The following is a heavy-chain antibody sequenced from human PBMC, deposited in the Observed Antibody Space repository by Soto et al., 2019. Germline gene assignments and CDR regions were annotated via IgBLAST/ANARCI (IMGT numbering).Heavy chain of an antibody. J-gene: IGHJ6*02. CDR2: LTANGNT. CDR3: ARDALGLDV. CDR1: CFAGSTTH. V-gene: IGHV3-53*01. Sequence: GSLRLPRQVPCFAGSTTHMSRVRQAPGQGLEWVSVLTANGNTIYADAVKGRFTVSRDISKNTVYLQLNSLTVEDTGIYYCARDALGLDVWGQGTTVTVSS.